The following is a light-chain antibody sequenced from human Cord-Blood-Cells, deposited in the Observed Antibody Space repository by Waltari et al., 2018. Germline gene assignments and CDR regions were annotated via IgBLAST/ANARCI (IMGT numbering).Light chain of an antibody. Sequence: SYELTQPPSVSVSPGQTATITCSGDALPKQYAYWYQQQPGQAPVLVIYKDSERPSGNPERFSGSSSATTVTLTISGVQAEDEADYYCQSADSSGTWVFGGGTKLTVL. CDR2: KDS. CDR1: ALPKQY. J-gene: IGLJ3*02. CDR3: QSADSSGTWV. V-gene: IGLV3-25*03.